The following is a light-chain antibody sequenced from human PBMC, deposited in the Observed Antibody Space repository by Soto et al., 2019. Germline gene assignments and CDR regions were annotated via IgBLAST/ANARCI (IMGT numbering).Light chain of an antibody. V-gene: IGKV3-15*01. J-gene: IGKJ2*01. Sequence: ENVLTQSPATLSVSPGERATLSCRTSQIIGTNLAWYQQKPGQAPRLLIYGAFIRAPGFPVRFRGTGSGSEFTLTISSLQSEDGALYYCQQYDNWQNNFGQVTKVDIK. CDR2: GAF. CDR3: QQYDNWQNN. CDR1: QIIGTN.